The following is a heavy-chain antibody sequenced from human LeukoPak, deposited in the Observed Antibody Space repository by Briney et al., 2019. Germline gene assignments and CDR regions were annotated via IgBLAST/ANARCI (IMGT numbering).Heavy chain of an antibody. V-gene: IGHV4-59*01. CDR3: AGYGSGSFYKAFDY. CDR2: VYSSGVT. Sequence: EPSETLSLICSVSGGSFTSDWWAWVRQPPGKGLEWIGYVYSSGVTSYNPSLKSRVTLSIDVSKTQFSLRLNSVTAADTAVYYCAGYGSGSFYKAFDYWSQGTLVTVST. J-gene: IGHJ4*02. D-gene: IGHD3-10*01. CDR1: GGSFTSDW.